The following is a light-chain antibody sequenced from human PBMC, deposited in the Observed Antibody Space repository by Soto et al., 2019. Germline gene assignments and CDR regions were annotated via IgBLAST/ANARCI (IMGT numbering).Light chain of an antibody. J-gene: IGKJ5*01. CDR2: SAS. CDR1: QSISSF. CDR3: HQSYSSPPIT. V-gene: IGKV1-39*01. Sequence: DIQMTQAPSSLSASVGDRVTITCRASQSISSFLNWYQQKPGKAPKLLIHSASSLQSGVPSRFSGSGSGTDFTLTITSLQPEDFATYYCHQSYSSPPITFGQGTRLEIK.